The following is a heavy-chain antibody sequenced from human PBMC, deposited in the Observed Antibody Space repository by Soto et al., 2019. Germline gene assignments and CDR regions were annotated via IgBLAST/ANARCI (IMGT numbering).Heavy chain of an antibody. V-gene: IGHV3-66*01. Sequence: EVQLVESGGGLVQPGGSLRLSCVASGFSLSSPYMNWVRQAPGKGLEWVSLIHNGGDTYYADSVKGRFSISRDDSRNTLYLQMNSLTAEDTAMYYCARDSSMNCWGQGTLVTVSS. CDR2: IHNGGDT. J-gene: IGHJ4*02. CDR1: GFSLSSPY. CDR3: ARDSSMNC.